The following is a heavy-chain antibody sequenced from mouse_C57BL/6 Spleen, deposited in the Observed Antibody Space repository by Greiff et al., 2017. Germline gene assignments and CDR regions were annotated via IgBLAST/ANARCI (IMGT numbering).Heavy chain of an antibody. CDR1: GYTFTSYW. Sequence: VQLQQPGAELVKPGASVKLSCKASGYTFTSYWMQWVKQRPGQGLEWIGEIDPSDSYTNYNQKFKGKATLTVDTSSSTAYMQLSNLTSEDSAVYYCARRATVVATRYFDVWGTGTTVTVSS. CDR2: IDPSDSYT. V-gene: IGHV1-50*01. CDR3: ARRATVVATRYFDV. D-gene: IGHD1-1*01. J-gene: IGHJ1*03.